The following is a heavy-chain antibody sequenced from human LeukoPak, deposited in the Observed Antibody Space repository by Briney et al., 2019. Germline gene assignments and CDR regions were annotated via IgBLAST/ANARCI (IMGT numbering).Heavy chain of an antibody. CDR3: VRWIHWYFDL. CDR1: GFTFSSYS. D-gene: IGHD2-2*03. V-gene: IGHV3-48*04. J-gene: IGHJ2*01. Sequence: GGSLGLSCAASGFTFSSYSMNWVRQAPGKGLEWVSYISSSSSTIYYADSVKGRFTISRDNANNLLYLQMNSLRAEDTAVYYCVRWIHWYFDLWGRGTLVTVSS. CDR2: ISSSSSTI.